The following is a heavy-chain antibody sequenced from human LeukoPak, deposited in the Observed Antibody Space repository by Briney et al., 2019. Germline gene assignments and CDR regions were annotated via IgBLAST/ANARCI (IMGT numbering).Heavy chain of an antibody. Sequence: GGSLRLSCAASGFTFSSYWMHWVRQAPGKGLVWVSRINSDGSSTNYADSVKGRFTISRDNAKNTLYLQMNSLRAEDTAVYYCARDAMATIRMGYYYYYMDVWGKGTTVTISS. J-gene: IGHJ6*03. CDR1: GFTFSSYW. CDR3: ARDAMATIRMGYYYYYMDV. D-gene: IGHD5-24*01. CDR2: INSDGSST. V-gene: IGHV3-74*01.